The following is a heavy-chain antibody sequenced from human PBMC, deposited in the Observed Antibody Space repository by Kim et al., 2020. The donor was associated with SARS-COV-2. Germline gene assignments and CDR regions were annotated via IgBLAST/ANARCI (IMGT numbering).Heavy chain of an antibody. D-gene: IGHD2-21*02. J-gene: IGHJ4*02. V-gene: IGHV3-48*03. Sequence: ADAVKVRVSVSRENAQNSLYLQMNSLRAEDSALYYCARETIDCGGDCYDYWGQGTRVTVSS. CDR3: ARETIDCGGDCYDY.